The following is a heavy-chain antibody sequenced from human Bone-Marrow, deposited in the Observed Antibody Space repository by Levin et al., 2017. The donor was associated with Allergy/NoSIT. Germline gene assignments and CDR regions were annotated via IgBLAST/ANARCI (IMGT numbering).Heavy chain of an antibody. Sequence: GGSLRLSCAASGFTFSSYAMHWVRQAPGKGLECVSAISSNGGSTYYANSVKGRFTISRDNSKNPLYLQMASLRAEDMALDYCARAPSPPHSSHGGFSVYWGKGTLVTV. CDR2: ISSNGGST. V-gene: IGHV3-64*01. J-gene: IGHJ4*02. D-gene: IGHD3-16*01. CDR3: ARAPSPPHSSHGGFSVY. CDR1: GFTFSSYA.